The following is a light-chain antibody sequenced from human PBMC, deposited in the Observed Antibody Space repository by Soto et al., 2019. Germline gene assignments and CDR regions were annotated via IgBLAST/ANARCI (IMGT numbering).Light chain of an antibody. CDR2: DVN. CDR3: ASYASGSSHVV. J-gene: IGLJ2*01. Sequence: QSALTQPASVSGSPGQSITLSCTGTSSDIGGYDNVSWYQRHPGKAPKLIIYDVNNRPSGVSNRFSGSKSGNTASLTIYGLQAGDEADYYCASYASGSSHVVFGGGTKLTVL. V-gene: IGLV2-14*01. CDR1: SSDIGGYDN.